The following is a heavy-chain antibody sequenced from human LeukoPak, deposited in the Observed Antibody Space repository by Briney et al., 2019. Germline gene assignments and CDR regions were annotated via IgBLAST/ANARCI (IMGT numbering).Heavy chain of an antibody. V-gene: IGHV1-2*02. D-gene: IGHD4-17*01. CDR3: ARSPDYGDPFDY. CDR1: GYTFTGYY. Sequence: ASVKVSCKASGYTFTGYYMHWVRQAPGQGLEWMGWINPNSGGTNYAQKFQGRVTMTRDTSISTAYMEPSRLRSDDTAVYYCARSPDYGDPFDYWGQGTLVTVSS. CDR2: INPNSGGT. J-gene: IGHJ4*02.